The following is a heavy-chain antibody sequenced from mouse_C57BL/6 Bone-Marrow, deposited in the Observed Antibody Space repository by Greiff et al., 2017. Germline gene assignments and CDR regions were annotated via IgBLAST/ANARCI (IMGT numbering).Heavy chain of an antibody. J-gene: IGHJ2*01. Sequence: QVQLQQPGAELVMPGASVKLSCKASGYTFTSYWMHWVKQRPGQGLEWIGEIDPSDSYTNYNQKFKGKSTLTVDKSSSTAYMQLSSLTSEDSAVDYCARDGYYSYYFDYWGQDTTLTVSA. V-gene: IGHV1-69*01. CDR1: GYTFTSYW. D-gene: IGHD2-3*01. CDR3: ARDGYYSYYFDY. CDR2: IDPSDSYT.